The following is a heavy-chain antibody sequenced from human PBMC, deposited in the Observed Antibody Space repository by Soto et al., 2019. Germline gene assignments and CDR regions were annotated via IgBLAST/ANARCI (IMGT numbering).Heavy chain of an antibody. V-gene: IGHV4-38-2*01. J-gene: IGHJ5*02. D-gene: IGHD3-3*01. Sequence: RSLTCAVSGYSISSGYYWGWIRQPPGKGLEWIGSIYHSGSTYYNPSLKSRVTISVDTSKNQFSLKLSSVTAADTAVYYCARHDNVLRFLEWLPSPGWFDPWGQGTLVTVSS. CDR3: ARHDNVLRFLEWLPSPGWFDP. CDR1: GYSISSGYY. CDR2: IYHSGST.